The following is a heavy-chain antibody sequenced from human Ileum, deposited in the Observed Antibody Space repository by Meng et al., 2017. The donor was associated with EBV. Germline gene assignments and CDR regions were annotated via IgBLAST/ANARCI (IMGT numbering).Heavy chain of an antibody. CDR2: ICYTDYT. CDR3: AMGPDYAKTGY. J-gene: IGHJ4*02. CDR1: GGSISSSNYC. D-gene: IGHD4-17*01. Sequence: QLRLPESGPGLVKPSETLSLTCSVSGGSISSSNYCWGWIRQPPGKGLEWIQSICYTDYTYYNPSLKSRVTISADKSKNQFSLRLNSLTAADTAVYYCAMGPDYAKTGYWGQGTLVTVSS. V-gene: IGHV4-39*01.